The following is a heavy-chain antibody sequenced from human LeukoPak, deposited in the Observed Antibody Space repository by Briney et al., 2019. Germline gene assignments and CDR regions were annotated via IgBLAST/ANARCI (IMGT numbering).Heavy chain of an antibody. D-gene: IGHD3-3*01. V-gene: IGHV1-3*01. J-gene: IGHJ6*02. CDR1: GYTFTTYT. Sequence: ASVKVSCKASGYTFTTYTIHWVRQAPGQRLEWMGWINAGNGNTKYSQQLQGRVTITRDISASTVYMELSSLRSEDTAVYYCARANDFWSGYYYGMDVWGQGTKVIVSS. CDR2: INAGNGNT. CDR3: ARANDFWSGYYYGMDV.